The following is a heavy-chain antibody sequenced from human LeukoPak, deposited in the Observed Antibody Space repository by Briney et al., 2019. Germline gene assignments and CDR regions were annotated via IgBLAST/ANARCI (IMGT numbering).Heavy chain of an antibody. CDR2: IIPIFGTA. J-gene: IGHJ5*02. D-gene: IGHD2-15*01. CDR1: GGTFSSYA. V-gene: IGHV1-69*01. CDR3: ARRYCSGGSCYSEKGGFDP. Sequence: SVKVSCKASGGTFSSYAISWVRQAPGQGLEWMGGIIPIFGTANYAQKFQGRVTITADESTSTAYMELSSLRSEDTAVYYCARRYCSGGSCYSEKGGFDPWGQGTLLTVSS.